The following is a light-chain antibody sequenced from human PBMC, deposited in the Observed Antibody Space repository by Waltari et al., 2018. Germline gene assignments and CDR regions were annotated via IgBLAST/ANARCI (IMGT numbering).Light chain of an antibody. V-gene: IGKV3-20*01. CDR1: ETISSNL. Sequence: EIVLTQSPGTLSLSPGDRATLSCTASETISSNLLGWYQQKPGQAPRLLSYGASSRATGIPDRFSGSGSGTDFTLTITTLEPEDFAVYYCQQYGSSPITFGQGTRLEIE. J-gene: IGKJ5*01. CDR3: QQYGSSPIT. CDR2: GAS.